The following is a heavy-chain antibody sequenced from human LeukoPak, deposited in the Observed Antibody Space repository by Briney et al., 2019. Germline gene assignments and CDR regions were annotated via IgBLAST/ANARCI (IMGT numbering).Heavy chain of an antibody. V-gene: IGHV5-51*01. CDR2: IYPGDSDT. Sequence: PGESLKISCKGSGYRFTSHWIAWVRQMPGKGLEWMGIIYPGDSDTRYSPSFQGRVTISVDKSISTAYLQWTSLKASDTAMYYCARPVVLAAISGPYDGFEIWGQGTMVTVSS. D-gene: IGHD2-2*01. CDR1: GYRFTSHW. CDR3: ARPVVLAAISGPYDGFEI. J-gene: IGHJ3*02.